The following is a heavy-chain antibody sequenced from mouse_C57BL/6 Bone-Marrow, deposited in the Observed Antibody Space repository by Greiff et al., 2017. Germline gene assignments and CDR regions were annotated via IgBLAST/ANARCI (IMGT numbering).Heavy chain of an antibody. Sequence: ELQLVESGGGLVQPGGSLSLSCAASGFTFTDYYMSWVRQPPGKALEWLGFIRNKANVYTTADSASVKGRFTISRDNSQIILYLQMNALRAEDSATYYCARSHYDYDAIDYWGQGTTLTVSS. CDR2: IRNKANVYTT. D-gene: IGHD2-4*01. V-gene: IGHV7-3*01. CDR1: GFTFTDYY. CDR3: ARSHYDYDAIDY. J-gene: IGHJ2*01.